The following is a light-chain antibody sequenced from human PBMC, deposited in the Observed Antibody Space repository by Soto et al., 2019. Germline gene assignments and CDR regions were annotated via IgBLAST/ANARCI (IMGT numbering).Light chain of an antibody. CDR3: QQYGSSPWT. J-gene: IGKJ1*01. CDR1: QTIRSNY. Sequence: ETVLTQSPGTLSLSPGERATLSCRASQTIRSNYLAWYRQTPGQAPRLLIYGASNRATGIADRFSGSGSGTDLTLIISRLEPEDFALYYCQQYGSSPWTFGQGPKVEIK. CDR2: GAS. V-gene: IGKV3-20*01.